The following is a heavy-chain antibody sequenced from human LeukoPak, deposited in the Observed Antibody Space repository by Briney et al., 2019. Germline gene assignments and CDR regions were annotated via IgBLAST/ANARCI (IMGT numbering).Heavy chain of an antibody. CDR3: ARDYEDSSGNYYMDV. J-gene: IGHJ6*03. CDR1: GFTVSSNY. CDR2: IYSGGGT. V-gene: IGHV3-53*01. D-gene: IGHD3-22*01. Sequence: PGGSLRLSCAASGFTVSSNYMSWVRQAPGKGLEWVSVIYSGGGTYYADSVKGRFTISRDNSKNTLYLQMNSLRAEDTAVYYCARDYEDSSGNYYMDVWGKGTTVTVSS.